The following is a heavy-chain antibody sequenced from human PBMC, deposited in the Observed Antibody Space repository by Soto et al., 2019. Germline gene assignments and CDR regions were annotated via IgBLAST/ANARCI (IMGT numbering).Heavy chain of an antibody. J-gene: IGHJ4*02. V-gene: IGHV4-59*01. Sequence: QVQLQESGPGLVKPSETLSLTCTVSGGSISSYYWSWIRQPPGKGLEWIGYIYYSGSTNYNPSLKSRATISVDTSKNQFSLKLSSVTAADTAVYYCARVSSSWYQGAFDYWGQGTLVTVSS. CDR3: ARVSSSWYQGAFDY. D-gene: IGHD6-13*01. CDR2: IYYSGST. CDR1: GGSISSYY.